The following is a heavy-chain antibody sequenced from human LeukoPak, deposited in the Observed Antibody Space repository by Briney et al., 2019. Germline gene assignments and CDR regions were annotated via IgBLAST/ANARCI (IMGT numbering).Heavy chain of an antibody. CDR1: GYTFTSYG. CDR2: IIPIFGTA. J-gene: IGHJ4*02. CDR3: AFQYYDSSGYYHFFDY. V-gene: IGHV1-69*13. Sequence: SVKVSCKASGYTFTSYGISWVRQAPGQGLEWMGGIIPIFGTANYAQKFQGRVTITADESTSTAYMELSSLRSEDTAVYYCAFQYYDSSGYYHFFDYWGQGTLVTVSS. D-gene: IGHD3-22*01.